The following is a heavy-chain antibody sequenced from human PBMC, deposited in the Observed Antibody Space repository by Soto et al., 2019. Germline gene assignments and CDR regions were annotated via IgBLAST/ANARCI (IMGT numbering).Heavy chain of an antibody. Sequence: CGSLRLACAPSGFSFTNFSMSWVRQAPGKWLEWVAGIGAIVHITWYANSVKGLLSISRDNSKHTPYLQLKRLRFEGTALYDCEKDDFTDRGAVYFDYWGPGTLVTVSS. CDR2: IGAIVHIT. V-gene: IGHV3-23*01. CDR1: GFSFTNFS. J-gene: IGHJ4*02. CDR3: EKDDFTDRGAVYFDY. D-gene: IGHD2-15*01.